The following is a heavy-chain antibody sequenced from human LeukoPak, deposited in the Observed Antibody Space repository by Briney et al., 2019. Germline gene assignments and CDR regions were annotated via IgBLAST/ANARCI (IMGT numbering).Heavy chain of an antibody. J-gene: IGHJ5*02. CDR1: GFTFSSSW. D-gene: IGHD5-18*01. Sequence: GGSLRLSCAASGFTFSSSWMHWLRQAAGKGLEWVSHVSTDGSTTAFADSVKGRFTISRDNAKNTVYLQMNSLRAEDTAVYYCARSIGYGASWGQGTLVTVSS. CDR2: VSTDGSTT. CDR3: ARSIGYGAS. V-gene: IGHV3-74*01.